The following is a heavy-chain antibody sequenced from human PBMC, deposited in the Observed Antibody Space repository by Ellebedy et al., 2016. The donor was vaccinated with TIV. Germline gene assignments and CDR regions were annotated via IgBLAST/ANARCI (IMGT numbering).Heavy chain of an antibody. CDR3: ARRASYGDYAVQVNPWFDP. Sequence: GGSLRLSCAASGFTFRDYYMTWTRQAPGKGLEWVSDISNSGGTIFYADSVRGRFTVSRDNAENSVYLQMDSLRVEDTAVYYCARRASYGDYAVQVNPWFDPWGQGTLVTVSS. J-gene: IGHJ5*02. CDR2: ISNSGGTI. D-gene: IGHD4-17*01. V-gene: IGHV3-11*04. CDR1: GFTFRDYY.